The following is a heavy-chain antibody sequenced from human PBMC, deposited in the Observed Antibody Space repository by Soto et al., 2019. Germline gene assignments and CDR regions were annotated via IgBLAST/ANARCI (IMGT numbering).Heavy chain of an antibody. D-gene: IGHD3-3*02. CDR2: ISSSGTI. Sequence: EVQLVESGGGLVQPGGSLRLSCAASEFTFGSYSMNWVRQAPGQGLEWVSYISSSGTIYYADSVKGRFTISRDNAKYSLYLQMNSLRDEDTVAYYCARGILASVPYYFDYWGQGALVTVSS. CDR3: ARGILASVPYYFDY. J-gene: IGHJ4*02. CDR1: EFTFGSYS. V-gene: IGHV3-48*02.